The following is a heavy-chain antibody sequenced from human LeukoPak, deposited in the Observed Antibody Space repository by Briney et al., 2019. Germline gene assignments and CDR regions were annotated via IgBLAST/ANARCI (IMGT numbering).Heavy chain of an antibody. CDR1: GYTFTTYP. CDR3: VRGIDTTGYLNY. J-gene: IGHJ4*02. V-gene: IGHV7-4-1*02. CDR2: IDTNTGSP. Sequence: ASVKVSCKASGYTFTTYPINWVRQAPGQGLEWMGWIDTNTGSPTYAQGLTGRFVFSLDTSVRTAFLQINSLKAEDTALYYCVRGIDTTGYLNYWGQGTLVTVSS. D-gene: IGHD3-22*01.